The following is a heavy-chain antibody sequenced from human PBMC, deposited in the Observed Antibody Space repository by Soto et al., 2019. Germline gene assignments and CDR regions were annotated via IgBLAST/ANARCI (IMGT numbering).Heavy chain of an antibody. CDR1: GGTFSSYA. D-gene: IGHD3-10*01. Sequence: ASVKVSCKASGGTFSSYAISWVRQAPGQGLEWMGGIIPIFGTANYAQKFQGRVTITADESTSTAYMELSSLRSEDTAVYYCASETYGSGSYWGAYWGHGTLVTVSS. CDR2: IIPIFGTA. J-gene: IGHJ4*01. CDR3: ASETYGSGSYWGAY. V-gene: IGHV1-69*13.